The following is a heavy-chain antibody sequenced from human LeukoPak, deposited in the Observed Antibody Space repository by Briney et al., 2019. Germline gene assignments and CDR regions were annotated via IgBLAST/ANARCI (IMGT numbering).Heavy chain of an antibody. CDR2: ISGSGGRT. CDR3: AKDATGFSDFDY. Sequence: GGSLRLSCAASGFTFSSYSMNWVRQAPGKGLEWVSGISGSGGRTYYADSVKGRFTISRDNSKNTLYLQMNNLRADDTAVYYCAKDATGFSDFDYWGQGTLVTVSS. CDR1: GFTFSSYS. V-gene: IGHV3-23*01. D-gene: IGHD3-9*01. J-gene: IGHJ4*02.